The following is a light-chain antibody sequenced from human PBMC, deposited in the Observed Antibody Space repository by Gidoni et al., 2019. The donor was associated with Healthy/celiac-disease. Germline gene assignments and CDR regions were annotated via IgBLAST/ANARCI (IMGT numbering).Light chain of an antibody. CDR1: QSVLYSSNNKNY. CDR3: QQYYSTPYT. J-gene: IGKJ2*01. Sequence: DIVMTQSPDSLPVSLGERATINCKSSQSVLYSSNNKNYLAWYQQKPGQPPKLLIYWASTRESGVPDRFSSSGSGKDFTLTISSLQAEDVAVYYCQQYYSTPYTFGQGTKLEIK. CDR2: WAS. V-gene: IGKV4-1*01.